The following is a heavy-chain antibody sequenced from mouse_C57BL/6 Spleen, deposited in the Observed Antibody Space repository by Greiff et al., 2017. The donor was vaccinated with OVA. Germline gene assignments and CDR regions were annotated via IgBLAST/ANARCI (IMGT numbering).Heavy chain of an antibody. V-gene: IGHV14-4*01. CDR3: TTGLYYSNYF. D-gene: IGHD2-5*01. Sequence: EVKLVESGAELVRPGASVKLSCTASGFNIKDDYMHWVKQRPEQGLEWIGWIDPENGDTEYASKFQGKATITADTSSNTAYLQLSSLTSEDTAVYYCTTGLYYSNYFWGQGTLVTVSA. J-gene: IGHJ3*01. CDR1: GFNIKDDY. CDR2: IDPENGDT.